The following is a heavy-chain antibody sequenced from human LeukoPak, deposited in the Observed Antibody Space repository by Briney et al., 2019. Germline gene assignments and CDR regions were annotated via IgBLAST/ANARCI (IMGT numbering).Heavy chain of an antibody. CDR3: AREGYSGSYRPAGGPDY. CDR2: IYHSGST. CDR1: GGSIRSSSYY. V-gene: IGHV4-39*07. Sequence: SETLSLTCTVSGGSIRSSSYYWGWIRQPPGKGLEWIGIIYHSGSTYYNPSLKSRVTISVDTSKNQFSLNLSSVTAADTALYYCAREGYSGSYRPAGGPDYWGQGTLVTVSS. D-gene: IGHD1-26*01. J-gene: IGHJ4*02.